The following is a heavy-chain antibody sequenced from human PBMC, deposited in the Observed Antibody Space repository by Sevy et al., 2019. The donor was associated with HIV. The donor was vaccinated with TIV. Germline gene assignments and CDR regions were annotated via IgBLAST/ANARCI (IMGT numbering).Heavy chain of an antibody. CDR3: ARRRITMVRGVISWFDP. D-gene: IGHD3-10*01. CDR2: INPNSGGT. V-gene: IGHV1-2*06. J-gene: IGHJ5*02. CDR1: GYTFTGYY. Sequence: ASVKVSCKASGYTFTGYYMHWVRRAPGQGLEWMGRINPNSGGTNYAQKFQGRVTMTRDTSISTAYMELNRLRSDDTAVYYCARRRITMVRGVISWFDPWGQGTLVTVSS.